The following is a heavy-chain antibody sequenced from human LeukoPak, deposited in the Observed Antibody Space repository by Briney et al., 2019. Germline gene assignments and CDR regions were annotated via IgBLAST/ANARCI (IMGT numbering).Heavy chain of an antibody. CDR1: GFTFSSYE. J-gene: IGHJ4*02. Sequence: PGGSLRLSCAASGFTFSSYEMNWVRQAPGKGLGWVGFIRTKAYGGTTEYAASVKGRFTISRDDSKSIAYLQMNSLKTEDTAVYYCTGHYYGFGGGAYFDYWGQGTLVTVSS. CDR3: TGHYYGFGGGAYFDY. V-gene: IGHV3-49*04. D-gene: IGHD3-16*01. CDR2: IRTKAYGGTT.